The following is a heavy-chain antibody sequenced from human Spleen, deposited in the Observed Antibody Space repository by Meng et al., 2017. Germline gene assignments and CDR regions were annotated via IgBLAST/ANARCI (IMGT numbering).Heavy chain of an antibody. D-gene: IGHD5-24*01. CDR3: ARGKWLQFWF. CDR1: GDSINRSPYY. J-gene: IGHJ1*01. Sequence: QLQGQESGPGLVKPSETMSLTCTVSGDSINRSPYYWTWIRQPPGKGLEWVGSISYTGTTYYDPSLKSRLSISVDTSKNHFSLKLSSVTAADTAVYYCARGKWLQFWFWGQGSLVTVFS. V-gene: IGHV4-39*07. CDR2: ISYTGTT.